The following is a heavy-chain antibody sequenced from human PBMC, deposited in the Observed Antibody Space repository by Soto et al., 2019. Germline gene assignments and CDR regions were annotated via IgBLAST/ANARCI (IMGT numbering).Heavy chain of an antibody. Sequence: GGSLRLSCAASGFSFSNYGMHWVRQAPGKGLEWVAVIWYDGGNKHYADFVNGRSTVSRENSRNTLYLQMNSLRAEDTAVYYCARDAAAPGLRDWYLDLWGRGTLVTVSS. CDR2: IWYDGGNK. D-gene: IGHD2-15*01. CDR1: GFSFSNYG. CDR3: ARDAAAPGLRDWYLDL. J-gene: IGHJ2*01. V-gene: IGHV3-33*01.